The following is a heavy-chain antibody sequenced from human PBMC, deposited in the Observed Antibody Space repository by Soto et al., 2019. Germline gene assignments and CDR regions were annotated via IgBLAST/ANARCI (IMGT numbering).Heavy chain of an antibody. V-gene: IGHV3-33*06. J-gene: IGHJ6*02. CDR2: IWYDGSNK. CDR1: GFTFSSYG. Sequence: PGGSLRLSCAASGFTFSSYGMHWVRQAPGKGLEWVAVIWYDGSNKYYADSVKGRFTISRDNAKSTVYLQMNSLRAEDTAVYYCGQDMGVWGQGTTVTVSS. CDR3: GQDMGV.